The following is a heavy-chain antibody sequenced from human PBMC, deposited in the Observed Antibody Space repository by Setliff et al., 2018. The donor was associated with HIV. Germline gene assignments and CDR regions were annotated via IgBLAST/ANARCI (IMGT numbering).Heavy chain of an antibody. V-gene: IGHV3-7*01. CDR2: IKQDGSEK. CDR3: AREGRITSFGVIIPGSNALDV. J-gene: IGHJ6*02. D-gene: IGHD3-3*01. CDR1: GFTFSSYW. Sequence: GGSLRLSCAASGFTFSSYWMSWVRQAPGKGLEWVANIKQDGSEKYYVDSVKGRFTISRDNAKNTLYLQMNSLSAEDTAVYYCAREGRITSFGVIIPGSNALDVWGQGTTVTVSS.